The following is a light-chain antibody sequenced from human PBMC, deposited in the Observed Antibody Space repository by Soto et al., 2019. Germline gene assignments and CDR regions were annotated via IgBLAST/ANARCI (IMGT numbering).Light chain of an antibody. CDR3: SSYTARSTGV. CDR2: EVS. J-gene: IGLJ3*02. V-gene: IGLV2-14*01. Sequence: QSALTQPASVSGSPGQSITISCTGTSSDVGGYNYVSWYQQHPGTSPKLMIYEVSNRPSGVSNRFSGSKSGNTASLIISGLQAEDEGDYYCSSYTARSTGVFGGGTKRTVL. CDR1: SSDVGGYNY.